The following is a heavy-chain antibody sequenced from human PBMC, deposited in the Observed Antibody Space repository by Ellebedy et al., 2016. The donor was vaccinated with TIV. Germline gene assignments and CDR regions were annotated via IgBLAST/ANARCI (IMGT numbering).Heavy chain of an antibody. CDR3: ARAAFDSNYESTYNWFDP. D-gene: IGHD4-11*01. V-gene: IGHV3-11*01. J-gene: IGHJ5*02. CDR2: NSSSGSTI. CDR1: GFTFSDYY. Sequence: GESLKISXAASGFTFSDYYMSWIRQAPGKGLEWVSYNSSSGSTIYYADSVKGRFTISRDNAKNSLYLQMNSLRAEDTAVYYCARAAFDSNYESTYNWFDPWGQGTLVTVSS.